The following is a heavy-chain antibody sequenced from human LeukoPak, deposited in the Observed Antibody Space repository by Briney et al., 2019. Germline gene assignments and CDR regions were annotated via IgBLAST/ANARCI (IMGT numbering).Heavy chain of an antibody. J-gene: IGHJ4*02. Sequence: GGSLRLSCAASGFTFSSYAMSWVRQAPGKGLEWVSSISSSNSYIYYADSVKGRFAISRDNAKNSLYLQMNSLRAEDTAVYYCARRAMNYFDYWGQGTLVTVSS. CDR3: ARRAMNYFDY. CDR2: ISSSNSYI. V-gene: IGHV3-21*01. CDR1: GFTFSSYA.